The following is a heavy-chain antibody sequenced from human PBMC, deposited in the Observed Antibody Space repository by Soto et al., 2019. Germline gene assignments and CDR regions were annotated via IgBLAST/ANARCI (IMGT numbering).Heavy chain of an antibody. D-gene: IGHD6-13*01. CDR1: GGTFSSYA. CDR3: AREVAAAGKVDWFDP. Sequence: ASVKVSCKASGGTFSSYAISWVRQAPGQGLEWMGGIIPIFGTANYAQKFQGRVTITADESTSTAYMELSSPRSEDTAVYYCAREVAAAGKVDWFDPWGQGTLVTVSS. CDR2: IIPIFGTA. J-gene: IGHJ5*02. V-gene: IGHV1-69*13.